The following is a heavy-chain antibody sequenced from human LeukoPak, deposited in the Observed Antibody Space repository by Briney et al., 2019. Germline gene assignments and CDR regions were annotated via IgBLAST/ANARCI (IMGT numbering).Heavy chain of an antibody. J-gene: IGHJ4*02. D-gene: IGHD3-22*01. CDR1: GGSFSGFF. CDR3: ATLGEYYDSSGYYYN. CDR2: INHSGST. Sequence: PSETLSLTCAVYGGSFSGFFWSWIRQPPGKGLEWIGEINHSGSTYYNPSLESRVTISVDSSKNQFSLILTSVTAADTAVYYCATLGEYYDSSGYYYNWGQGTLVTVSS. V-gene: IGHV4-34*01.